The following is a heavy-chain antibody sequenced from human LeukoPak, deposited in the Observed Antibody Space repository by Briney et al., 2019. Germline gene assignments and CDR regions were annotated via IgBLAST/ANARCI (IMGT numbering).Heavy chain of an antibody. V-gene: IGHV4-4*07. D-gene: IGHD6-13*01. J-gene: IGHJ4*02. CDR2: IYTSGST. Sequence: SETLSLTCTVSGGSISSYYWSWIRQPAGKGLEWIGRIYTSGSTNYNPSLKSRVTMSVDTSKNQFSLQLSSVTAADTAVYYCARDQYSSSWYYYFDYWGQGTLVTVSS. CDR3: ARDQYSSSWYYYFDY. CDR1: GGSISSYY.